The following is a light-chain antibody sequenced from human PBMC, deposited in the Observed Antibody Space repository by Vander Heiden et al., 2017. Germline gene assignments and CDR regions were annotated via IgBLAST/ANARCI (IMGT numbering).Light chain of an antibody. CDR1: KLGDKY. CDR2: QDS. J-gene: IGLJ2*01. CDR3: QAWDSSTVV. V-gene: IGLV3-1*01. Sequence: SYELPQPPSVSVSPGQTASITCSGDKLGDKYACWYQQKPGQSPVLVIYQDSKRPSGIPERFSGSNSGNTATLTISGTQAMDEAYYYCQAWDSSTVVFGGGTKLTVL.